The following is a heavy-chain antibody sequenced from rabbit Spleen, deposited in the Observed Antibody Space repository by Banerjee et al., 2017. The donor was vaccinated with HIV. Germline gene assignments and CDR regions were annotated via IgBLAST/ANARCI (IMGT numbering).Heavy chain of an antibody. Sequence: EQLEESGGGLVKPGGTLTLTCKASGIDFSSYYYMCWVRQAPGKGLVWIGCINTYTTKTVYATWAKDPFTISKTSSTTVTLQMTSLTAADTATYFCARDLPGIIGWNFNLWGQGTLVTVS. CDR3: ARDLPGIIGWNFNL. CDR2: INTYTTKT. CDR1: GIDFSSYYY. J-gene: IGHJ4*01. V-gene: IGHV1S45*01. D-gene: IGHD1-1*01.